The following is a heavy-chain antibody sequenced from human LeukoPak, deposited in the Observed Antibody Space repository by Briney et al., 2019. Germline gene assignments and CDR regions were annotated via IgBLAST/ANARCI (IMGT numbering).Heavy chain of an antibody. CDR2: IYYSGST. CDR3: ARPYGSGSYYDFDY. Sequence: PSETLSLTCTVSGGSISSSSYYWGWIRQPPGKGLEWIGSIYYSGSTYYNPSLKSRVTISVDTSKNQFSLKLSSVTAADTAVYYCARPYGSGSYYDFDYWGQGTLVTVSS. D-gene: IGHD3-10*01. CDR1: GGSISSSSYY. J-gene: IGHJ4*02. V-gene: IGHV4-39*01.